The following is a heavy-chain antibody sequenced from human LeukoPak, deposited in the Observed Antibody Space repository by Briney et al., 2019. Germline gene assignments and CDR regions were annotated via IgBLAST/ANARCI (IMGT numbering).Heavy chain of an antibody. CDR3: AQDQVVVITLPLDY. CDR2: ISGSGGST. D-gene: IGHD3-22*01. V-gene: IGHV3-23*01. J-gene: IGHJ4*02. CDR1: GFTFSSYA. Sequence: GGSLRLSCAASGFTFSSYAMSWVRQAPGKGLEWVSGISGSGGSTYYADSVKGRFTISRDNSKNTLYLQMNSLRAEDTAVYYCAQDQVVVITLPLDYWGQGTLVTVFS.